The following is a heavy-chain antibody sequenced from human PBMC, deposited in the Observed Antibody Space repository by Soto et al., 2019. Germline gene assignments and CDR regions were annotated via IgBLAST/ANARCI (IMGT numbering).Heavy chain of an antibody. V-gene: IGHV3-11*01. D-gene: IGHD2-21*01. CDR1: GFTFSDYY. Sequence: GGSLRLSCAASGFTFSDYYMSWIRQAPGKGLEWVSYISSSGSTIYYADSVKGRFTISRDNAKNSLYLQMNSLRAEDTAVYYCASPKVAYPALTMDVWGKGTTVTVSS. CDR2: ISSSGSTI. CDR3: ASPKVAYPALTMDV. J-gene: IGHJ6*04.